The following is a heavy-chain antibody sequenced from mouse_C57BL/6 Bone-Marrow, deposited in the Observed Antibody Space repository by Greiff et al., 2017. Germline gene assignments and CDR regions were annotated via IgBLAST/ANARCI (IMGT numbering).Heavy chain of an antibody. CDR1: GYTFTSYG. Sequence: VQLQQSGAELARPGASVMLSCKVSGYTFTSYGRSWVKQRTGPGLEGIGEFYPRSGNPYYNEKFKGKATLTADKSSSTAYMELRSLTSENSAVYCCASRLSYFDYWGQGTTLTVSS. CDR3: ASRLSYFDY. J-gene: IGHJ2*01. V-gene: IGHV1-81*01. CDR2: FYPRSGNP.